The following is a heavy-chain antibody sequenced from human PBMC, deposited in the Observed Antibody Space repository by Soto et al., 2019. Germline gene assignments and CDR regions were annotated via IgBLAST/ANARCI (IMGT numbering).Heavy chain of an antibody. CDR1: GGTFSSYA. CDR2: IIPIFGTA. CDR3: ARGSGMGAPDGSFDI. J-gene: IGHJ3*02. V-gene: IGHV1-69*06. Sequence: SVKVSCKASGGTFSSYAISWVRQAPGQGLEWMGGIIPIFGTANYAQKFQGRVTITADKSTSTAYMELSGLRSEDTAVYYCARGSGMGAPDGSFDIWGQGTMVTVSS. D-gene: IGHD1-26*01.